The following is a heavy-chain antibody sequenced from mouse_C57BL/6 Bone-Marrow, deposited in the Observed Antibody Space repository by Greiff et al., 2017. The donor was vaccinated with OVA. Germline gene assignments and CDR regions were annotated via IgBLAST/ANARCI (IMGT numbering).Heavy chain of an antibody. D-gene: IGHD1-1*01. CDR2: IYPGSGST. CDR1: GYTFTSYW. CDR3: ARSSYYYGSSSY. J-gene: IGHJ2*01. V-gene: IGHV1-55*01. Sequence: QLQQPGAELVKPGASVKMSCKASGYTFTSYWITWVKQRPGQGLEWIGDIYPGSGSTNYNEKFKSKATLTVDTSSSTAYMQLSSLTSEDSAVYYCARSSYYYGSSSYWGQGTTLTVSS.